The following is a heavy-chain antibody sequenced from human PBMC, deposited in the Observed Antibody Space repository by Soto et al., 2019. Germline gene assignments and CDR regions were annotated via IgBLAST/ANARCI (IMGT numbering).Heavy chain of an antibody. CDR3: ARGSLGPDY. V-gene: IGHV4-4*07. J-gene: IGHJ4*02. CDR2: IFPTGKT. Sequence: QVQLQESGPGQVKPSETLSLTCTVSSGSLSNYYWSWIRQPAGKGLEWIGRIFPTGKTDYNPSLRSRVTRSVDTSKNQFSLKLNSVTAADTAVYYCARGSLGPDYWGPGTLVTVSS. D-gene: IGHD1-26*01. CDR1: SGSLSNYY.